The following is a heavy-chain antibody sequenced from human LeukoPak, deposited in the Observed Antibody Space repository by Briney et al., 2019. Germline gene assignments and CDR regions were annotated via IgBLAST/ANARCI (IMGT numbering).Heavy chain of an antibody. CDR1: GFTFSNYA. Sequence: GGSLRLSCTASGFTFSNYAMHWVRQAPGKGLEWVAVISYDGSIKYYADSVKGRFTISRDNSKNTLYLQMHSLRADDTAVYYCVRGSDDYNSSAYYYDLGDYWGQGTLVTVSS. CDR2: ISYDGSIK. D-gene: IGHD3-22*01. V-gene: IGHV3-30*04. CDR3: VRGSDDYNSSAYYYDLGDY. J-gene: IGHJ4*02.